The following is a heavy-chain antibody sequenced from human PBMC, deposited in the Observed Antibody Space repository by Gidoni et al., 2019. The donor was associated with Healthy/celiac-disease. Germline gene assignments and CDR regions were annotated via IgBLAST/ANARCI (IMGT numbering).Heavy chain of an antibody. V-gene: IGHV3-23*01. CDR3: AKRAISGSYELYYFDY. J-gene: IGHJ4*02. CDR1: GFTFSSYA. Sequence: EVQLLESGGGLVQPGGSLRLSCAASGFTFSSYAMSWVRQAPGKGLEWVSAISGSGGSTYYADSVKGRFTISRDNSKNTLYLQMNSLRAEDTAVYYCAKRAISGSYELYYFDYWGQGTLVTVSS. CDR2: ISGSGGST. D-gene: IGHD1-26*01.